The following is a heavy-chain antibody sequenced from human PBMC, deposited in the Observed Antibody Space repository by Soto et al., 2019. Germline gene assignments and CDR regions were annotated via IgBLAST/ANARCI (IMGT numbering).Heavy chain of an antibody. CDR3: ARDSRGRVGALDYFDC. Sequence: SVKVSCKASGGTFSSYAISWVRQAPGQGLEWMGGIIPIFGTANYAQKFQGRVTITADKSTSTAYMELSSLRSEDTAVYYCARDSRGRVGALDYFDCWGQGTLVTVSS. CDR2: IIPIFGTA. J-gene: IGHJ4*02. CDR1: GGTFSSYA. V-gene: IGHV1-69*06. D-gene: IGHD1-26*01.